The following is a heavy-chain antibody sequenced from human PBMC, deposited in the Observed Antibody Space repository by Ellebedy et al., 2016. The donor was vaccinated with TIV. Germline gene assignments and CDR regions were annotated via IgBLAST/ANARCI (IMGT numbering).Heavy chain of an antibody. CDR2: INPSGGST. CDR3: ARGGFYDFWSGFSRPIVDANWFDP. D-gene: IGHD3-3*01. J-gene: IGHJ5*02. V-gene: IGHV1-46*01. CDR1: RYTFTSYY. Sequence: ASVKVSXKASRYTFTSYYMHWVRQAPGQGLEWMGIINPSGGSTSYAQKFQGRVTMTRDTSTSTVYMELSSLRSEDTAVYYCARGGFYDFWSGFSRPIVDANWFDPWGQGTLVTVSS.